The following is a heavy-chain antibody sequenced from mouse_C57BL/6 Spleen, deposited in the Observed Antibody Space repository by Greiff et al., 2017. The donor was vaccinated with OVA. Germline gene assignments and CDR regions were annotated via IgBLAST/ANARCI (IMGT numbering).Heavy chain of an antibody. V-gene: IGHV1-55*01. Sequence: VQLQQPGAELVKPGASVKMSCKASGYTFTSYWITWVKQRPGQGLEWIGDIYPGSGSTNYNEKFKSKATLTVDTSSSTAYMQLSSLTSEDSAVYYCAREAYYDYDQYYFDYWGQGTTLTVSS. D-gene: IGHD2-4*01. CDR1: GYTFTSYW. CDR2: IYPGSGST. J-gene: IGHJ2*01. CDR3: AREAYYDYDQYYFDY.